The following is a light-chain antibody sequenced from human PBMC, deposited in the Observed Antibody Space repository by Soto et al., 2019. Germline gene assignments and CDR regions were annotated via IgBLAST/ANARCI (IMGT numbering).Light chain of an antibody. CDR3: QPYYHWPST. J-gene: IGKJ3*01. CDR1: QSVSGN. Sequence: EIVMTQSPATLSVSPGERATLSCRASQSVSGNLAWYQQKPGQAPRLLIYGASTRATGLPARFSGSGSGTDFTLTISSLQSEDFALYCCQPYYHWPSTFGRGTNVDIK. V-gene: IGKV3-15*01. CDR2: GAS.